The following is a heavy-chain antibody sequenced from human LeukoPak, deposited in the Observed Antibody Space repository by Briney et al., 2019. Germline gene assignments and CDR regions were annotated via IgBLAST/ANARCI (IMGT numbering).Heavy chain of an antibody. Sequence: GGCLRLSRAASVFTFRDSLMSWVPQAPGKGLECVGNMNQHGSANGYVVSVKGPFTISSDNARSSLYQQMTRQCPDDTAVYYCATYTRRVAGDVCGQGTTVTVS. J-gene: IGHJ6*02. CDR1: VFTFRDSL. CDR3: ATYTRRVAGDV. D-gene: IGHD3-16*01. V-gene: IGHV3-7*01. CDR2: MNQHGSAN.